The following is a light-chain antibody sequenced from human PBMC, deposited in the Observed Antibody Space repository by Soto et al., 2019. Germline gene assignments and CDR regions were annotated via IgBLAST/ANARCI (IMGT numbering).Light chain of an antibody. CDR2: DND. J-gene: IGLJ3*02. Sequence: QSVLTQPPSVSAAPGQKVTISCSGSTSNIGNNYVSWYQQLPGTAPKLIIYDNDERPSGIPDRFSGSKSGTSATLGITGLPTGDEADYYCGTWDTTLSAWVFGGGTQLTVL. V-gene: IGLV1-51*01. CDR3: GTWDTTLSAWV. CDR1: TSNIGNNY.